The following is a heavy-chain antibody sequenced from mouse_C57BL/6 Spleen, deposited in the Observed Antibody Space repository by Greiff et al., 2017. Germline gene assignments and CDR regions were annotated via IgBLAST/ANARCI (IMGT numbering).Heavy chain of an antibody. CDR3: AGSRDVGDACYFDV. D-gene: IGHD3-3*01. V-gene: IGHV1-75*01. CDR1: GYTFTDYT. J-gene: IGHJ1*03. CDR2: FFPGSGST. Sequence: VQLLESGPELVKPGASVKISCKASGYTFTDYTINWVKQRPGQGLEWIGWFFPGSGSTYYNEKFKGKATLTVDKSSSKAFLLMSSLTSEDSAVYYCAGSRDVGDACYFDVWGKGTTVTVSS.